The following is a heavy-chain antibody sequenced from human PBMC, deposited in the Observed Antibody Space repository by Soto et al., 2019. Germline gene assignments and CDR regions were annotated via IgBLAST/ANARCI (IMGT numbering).Heavy chain of an antibody. V-gene: IGHV4-59*01. Sequence: SETLSLTCTVSSGSIGTYFWSWIRQPPGKGLEWIGYIYYSGTTNYNPSLKSRVTIFLDTSKNQFSLRLSSVTAADTAVYYCARGRGGTYDAFDIWGQGTLVTVS. J-gene: IGHJ3*02. CDR2: IYYSGTT. CDR3: ARGRGGTYDAFDI. D-gene: IGHD1-26*01. CDR1: SGSIGTYF.